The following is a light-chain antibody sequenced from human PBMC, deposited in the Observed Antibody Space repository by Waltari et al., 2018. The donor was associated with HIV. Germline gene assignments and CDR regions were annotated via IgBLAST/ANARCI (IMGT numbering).Light chain of an antibody. Sequence: NFMLTQPHSVSGSEGKTVTISCTRDSGSIGSNYVKWFQQRPGSSPRTLIFEDNQRPSGVADRFSASIDSSSNSASLTISGLKTEDEGHYYCQSYDTKTHWVFGGGSKLTVL. V-gene: IGLV6-57*01. CDR3: QSYDTKTHWV. CDR2: EDN. J-gene: IGLJ3*02. CDR1: SGSIGSNY.